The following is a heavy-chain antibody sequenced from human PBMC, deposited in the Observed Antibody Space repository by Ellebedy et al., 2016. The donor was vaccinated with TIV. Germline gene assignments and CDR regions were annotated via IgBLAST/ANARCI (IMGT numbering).Heavy chain of an antibody. J-gene: IGHJ4*02. Sequence: ASVKVSCKASGYTFTSYAMSWVRQAPGKGLEWVSAISGSGGSTYYADSVKGRFTISRDNSKNTLYLQMNSLRAEDTAVYYCAKKGRGWLQLGELNWGQGTLVTVSS. CDR1: GYTFTSYA. CDR2: ISGSGGST. D-gene: IGHD5-24*01. V-gene: IGHV3-23*01. CDR3: AKKGRGWLQLGELN.